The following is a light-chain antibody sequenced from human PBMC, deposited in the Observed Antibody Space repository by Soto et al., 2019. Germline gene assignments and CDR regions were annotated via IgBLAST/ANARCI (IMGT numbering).Light chain of an antibody. CDR1: ETVATI. CDR2: GAS. Sequence: PGERATLSCWASETVATILAWYQQKPGQAPRLLISGASTRAAGISDRFRGSGSGTEFTLTISSLRSEDSAIYYCQQYFEWPPMTFGQGTKVEI. J-gene: IGKJ1*01. CDR3: QQYFEWPPMT. V-gene: IGKV3-15*01.